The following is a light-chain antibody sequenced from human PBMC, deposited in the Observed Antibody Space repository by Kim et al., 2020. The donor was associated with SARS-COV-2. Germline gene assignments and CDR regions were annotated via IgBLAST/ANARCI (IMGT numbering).Light chain of an antibody. CDR1: QTVKSNY. J-gene: IGKJ1*01. Sequence: EIVLTQSPGTLSLSAGEGVTLSCRASQTVKSNYLTLYQHKPGQAPRLLVYGASFRATGIPDRFSGSGSGTDFTLTISRLEPEDFAVYYCHQDGHSFGTFGQGTKVEI. CDR3: HQDGHSFGT. CDR2: GAS. V-gene: IGKV3-20*01.